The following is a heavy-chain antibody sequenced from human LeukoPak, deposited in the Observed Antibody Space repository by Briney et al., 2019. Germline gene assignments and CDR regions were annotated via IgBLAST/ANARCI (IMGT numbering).Heavy chain of an antibody. CDR2: ISGSGGST. D-gene: IGHD3-10*01. CDR1: GFTFSSYA. CDR3: AKDQGYYGSGSYDSDY. V-gene: IGHV3-23*01. Sequence: GGSLRLSCAASGFTFSSYAMSWVRQAPGKGLEWVSAISGSGGSTYYADSVKGRFTISRDNSKNTLYLQMNSLRAEDTAVYYCAKDQGYYGSGSYDSDYWGQGTLVTVSS. J-gene: IGHJ4*02.